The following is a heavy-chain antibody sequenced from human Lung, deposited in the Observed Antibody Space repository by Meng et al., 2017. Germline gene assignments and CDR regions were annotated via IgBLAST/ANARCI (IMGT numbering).Heavy chain of an antibody. D-gene: IGHD6-13*01. Sequence: QVQLVESGGGVVQPGRSLRLSCAASGFTFSSYGMHWVRQAPGKGLAWVAVISYDGSNKYYADSVKGRFTISRDNSKNTLYLQMNSLRAEDTAVYYCAKDLSKQQQLGELDYWGQGTLVTVSS. CDR2: ISYDGSNK. CDR1: GFTFSSYG. CDR3: AKDLSKQQQLGELDY. J-gene: IGHJ4*02. V-gene: IGHV3-30*18.